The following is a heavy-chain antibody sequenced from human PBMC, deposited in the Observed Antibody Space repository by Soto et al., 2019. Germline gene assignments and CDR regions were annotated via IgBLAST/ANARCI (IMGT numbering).Heavy chain of an antibody. V-gene: IGHV3-23*01. CDR3: AKDKYYGGPHNWFDS. D-gene: IGHD3-16*01. J-gene: IGHJ5*01. CDR2: ISGSGEIT. Sequence: GSLRLSCVACGFSFDNYGMAWVRQAPGKGLSWVSSISGSGEITYYADSVKGRFTISRDNSKNTLYLEVNNLRAEDTALYYCAKDKYYGGPHNWFDSWGQGVLVTVSS. CDR1: GFSFDNYG.